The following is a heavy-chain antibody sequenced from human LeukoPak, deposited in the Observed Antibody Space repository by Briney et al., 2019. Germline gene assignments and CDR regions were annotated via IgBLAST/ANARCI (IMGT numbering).Heavy chain of an antibody. CDR3: TGGSYPFDY. V-gene: IGHV3-15*01. Sequence: TEGSLRLSCAASGFTFTDAWMSWVRQAPGKGLEWVGRIKSKTDGGTTDYAAPVKGRFTISRDDSKNTLYLQMNSLKTEDTAVYYCTGGSYPFDYWGQGTLVTVSS. CDR2: IKSKTDGGTT. D-gene: IGHD1-26*01. J-gene: IGHJ4*02. CDR1: GFTFTDAW.